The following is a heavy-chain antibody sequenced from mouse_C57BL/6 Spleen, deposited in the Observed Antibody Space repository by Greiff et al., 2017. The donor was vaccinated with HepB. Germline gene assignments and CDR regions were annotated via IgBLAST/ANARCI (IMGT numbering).Heavy chain of an antibody. CDR2: INPNNGGT. J-gene: IGHJ4*01. D-gene: IGHD2-1*01. Sequence: VQLQQSGPELVKPGASVKISCKASGYTFTDYYMNWVKQSHGKSLEWIGDINPNNGGTSYNQKFKGKATLTVDKSSSTAYMELRSLTSEDSAVYYCAVSTMVTTYAMDYWGQGTSVTVSS. V-gene: IGHV1-26*01. CDR3: AVSTMVTTYAMDY. CDR1: GYTFTDYY.